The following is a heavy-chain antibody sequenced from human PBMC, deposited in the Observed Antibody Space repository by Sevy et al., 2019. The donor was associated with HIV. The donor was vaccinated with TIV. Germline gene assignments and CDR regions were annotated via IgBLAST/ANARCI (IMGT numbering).Heavy chain of an antibody. J-gene: IGHJ4*02. CDR2: IIPMFGTA. CDR3: VRGPKGSYLLYYFDN. CDR1: GGTFSSYA. D-gene: IGHD3-10*01. Sequence: ASVKVSCKASGGTFSSYAISWVRQAPGQGLEWLGGIIPMFGTANYAQKFQGRVIITADESTSTVYMELSSLKSGDTAVYYCVRGPKGSYLLYYFDNWGQGTLVTVSS. V-gene: IGHV1-69*13.